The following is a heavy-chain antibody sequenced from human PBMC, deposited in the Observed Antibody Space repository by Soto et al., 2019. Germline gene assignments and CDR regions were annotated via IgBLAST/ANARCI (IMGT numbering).Heavy chain of an antibody. J-gene: IGHJ6*02. CDR2: ISYDGSSI. V-gene: IGHV3-30*18. CDR3: AKDQGSGNFWSAADPMDV. CDR1: GFTFSNFG. D-gene: IGHD3-3*01. Sequence: QVQLVESGGGVVKPGRSLRLSCAASGFTFSNFGVHWVRQAPGQGLEWVAVISYDGSSIYFADSMKGRFTISRDDSKNTLYLQMNSLRPEDTAVYYCAKDQGSGNFWSAADPMDVWGQGTTVTVSS.